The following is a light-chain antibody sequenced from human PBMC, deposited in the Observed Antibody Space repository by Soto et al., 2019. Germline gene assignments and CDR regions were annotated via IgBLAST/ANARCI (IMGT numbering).Light chain of an antibody. V-gene: IGLV1-40*01. Sequence: QSVLTQPPSVSGAPGQRVSISCTGSTSNIGAPYDVHWYQHLPGAAPKLLIYGDINRPSGVPDRFSGSKSGTSASLAITSLQAEDEADYYCQSYDISLHNYVFGTGTKLTVL. CDR2: GDI. CDR1: TSNIGAPYD. CDR3: QSYDISLHNYV. J-gene: IGLJ1*01.